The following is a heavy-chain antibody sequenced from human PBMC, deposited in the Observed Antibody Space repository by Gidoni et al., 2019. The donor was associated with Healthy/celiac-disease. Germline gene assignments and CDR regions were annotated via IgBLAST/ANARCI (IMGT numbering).Heavy chain of an antibody. Sequence: EVQLVESGGGLVQPGGSLRLSCAASGFTFRNAWMSWVRQAPGKGREWVGRIKSKTDGGTTDYAAPVKGRFTISRDDSKNTLYLQMNSLKTEDTAVYYCTTNYDSSGDDAFDIWGQGTMVTVSS. J-gene: IGHJ3*02. D-gene: IGHD3-22*01. CDR1: GFTFRNAW. V-gene: IGHV3-15*01. CDR2: IKSKTDGGTT. CDR3: TTNYDSSGDDAFDI.